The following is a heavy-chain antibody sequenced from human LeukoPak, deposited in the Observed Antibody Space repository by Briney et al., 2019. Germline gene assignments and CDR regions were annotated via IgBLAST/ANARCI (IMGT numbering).Heavy chain of an antibody. CDR3: ARATRTRTTVTSNFDY. V-gene: IGHV4-61*02. D-gene: IGHD4-11*01. CDR2: VYNSGST. CDR1: GGSISRGSYY. J-gene: IGHJ4*02. Sequence: SETLSLTCIVSGGSISRGSYYWNWIRQPAGKGLEWMGRVYNSGSTNYNPSLKSRVTISTDMSKNQFSLKLSSVTAADTAVYYCARATRTRTTVTSNFDYWGQGTLVTVSS.